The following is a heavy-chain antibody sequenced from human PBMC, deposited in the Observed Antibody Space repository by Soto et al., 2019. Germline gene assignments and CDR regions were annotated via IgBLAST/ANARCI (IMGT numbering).Heavy chain of an antibody. CDR1: GGTFSRHA. V-gene: IGHV1-69*13. D-gene: IGHD6-13*01. CDR3: ARAAIHGSSWYFWFDP. CDR2: IIPMFGTT. Sequence: SVKVCGETSGGTFSRHAINWVRQAPGQGLEWMGGIIPMFGTTNYAQKFKGRVTISADESTSTAYMELSSLRSEDAAVYYCARAAIHGSSWYFWFDPWGQGTLVTVSS. J-gene: IGHJ5*02.